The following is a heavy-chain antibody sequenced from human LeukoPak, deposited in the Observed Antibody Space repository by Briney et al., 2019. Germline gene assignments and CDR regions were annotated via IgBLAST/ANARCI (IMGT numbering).Heavy chain of an antibody. V-gene: IGHV1-8*01. CDR1: GYTFTSYD. D-gene: IGHD6-6*01. J-gene: IGHJ4*02. CDR3: ARGSIRIAALDY. CDR2: MNPNSGNT. Sequence: GASVKVSCKASGYTFTSYDINWVRQATGQGLEWMGWMNPNSGNTGYAQKFQGRVTMTRNTSISTAHMELSSLRSEDTAVYYCARGSIRIAALDYWGQGTLVTVSS.